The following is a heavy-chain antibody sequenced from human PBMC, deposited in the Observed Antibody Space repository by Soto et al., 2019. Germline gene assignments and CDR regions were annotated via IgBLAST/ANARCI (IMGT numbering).Heavy chain of an antibody. CDR3: VRGSKDSYPGSRIFDF. CDR2: ISSSGSTI. V-gene: IGHV3-48*01. CDR1: GFTFSNYG. D-gene: IGHD3-10*01. Sequence: EVQLVESGGGLVQRGGSLRLSCAVSGFTFSNYGMNWVRQAPGKGLAWVSYISSSGSTIQYADSVKGRFAISRDNSKNTLYLQMSTLRAEDSAIYFCVRGSKDSYPGSRIFDFWGRGTLVTVSS. J-gene: IGHJ4*02.